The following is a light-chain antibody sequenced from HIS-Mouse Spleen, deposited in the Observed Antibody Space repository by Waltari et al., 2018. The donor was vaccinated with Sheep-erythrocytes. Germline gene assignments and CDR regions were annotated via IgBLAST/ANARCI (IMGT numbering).Light chain of an antibody. J-gene: IGKJ1*01. Sequence: EIVLTQSPGTLSLSPGERATLPCRASQSVSSSYLAWYQQKPGPAPRLLIYGASSRATGIPDRFSGSVSGTDFTLTISRLEPEDFAVYYCQQYGSSLRTFGQGTKVEIK. CDR1: QSVSSSY. CDR2: GAS. CDR3: QQYGSSLRT. V-gene: IGKV3-20*01.